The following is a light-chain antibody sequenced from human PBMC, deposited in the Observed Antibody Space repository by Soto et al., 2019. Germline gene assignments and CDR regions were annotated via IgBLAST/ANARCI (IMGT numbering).Light chain of an antibody. V-gene: IGKV1-5*03. CDR1: QTISSW. CDR3: QHYNSYSEA. J-gene: IGKJ1*01. Sequence: DIQMTQSPSTLSGSVGDRVTITSRASQTISSWLAWYQQKPGKAPKLLIYKPSTLKSGVQSRFSGSGSGTEFTLTISSLQPYDFATYYCQHYNSYSEAFGQGTKVDIK. CDR2: KPS.